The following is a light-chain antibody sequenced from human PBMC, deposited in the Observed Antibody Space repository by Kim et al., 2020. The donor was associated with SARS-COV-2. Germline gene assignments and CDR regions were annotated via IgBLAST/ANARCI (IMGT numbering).Light chain of an antibody. CDR1: DSNIGNNA. CDR2: YDD. V-gene: IGLV1-36*01. Sequence: SVLTQPPSVSGAPPERVTISCSGSDSNIGNNAVNWYSQLPGKSPKLVIYYDDFLASGVSGRFSGSRSGTSASLAISRLQPEDEAVYYCGSWDDDLNAWVFGGGTQLTVL. CDR3: GSWDDDLNAWV. J-gene: IGLJ3*02.